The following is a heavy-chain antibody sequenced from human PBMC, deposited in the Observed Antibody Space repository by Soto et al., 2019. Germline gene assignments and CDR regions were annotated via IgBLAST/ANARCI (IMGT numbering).Heavy chain of an antibody. J-gene: IGHJ4*01. D-gene: IGHD3-10*01. CDR2: IYTTASD. Sequence: SETLSVTCRVSDGSLTTSGFFWTLIRQHAGKGVGWIGDIYTTASDVTTPSLQRCVDLSVDPSNKHFSLRQHLLTVGDTAVCCCARGVVVTGNFDSCGHGTLVTVTS. CDR3: ARGVVVTGNFDS. CDR1: DGSLTTSGFF. V-gene: IGHV4-31*03.